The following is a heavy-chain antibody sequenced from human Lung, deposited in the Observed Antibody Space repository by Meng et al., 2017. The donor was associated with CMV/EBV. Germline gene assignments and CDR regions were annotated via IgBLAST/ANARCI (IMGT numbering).Heavy chain of an antibody. D-gene: IGHD7-27*01. CDR2: ITPSSGGT. CDR1: GYTLTGHY. CDR3: VRANLGSADY. V-gene: IGHV1-2*06. Sequence: QGQLFQSGAEVNKPDASVKVSCKASGYTLTGHYMHWRRQAPGQRLEWVGRITPSSGGTTYAQKFQGRVTMTRDTSISTAYMELSSLRSDDAAIYYCVRANLGSADYWGQGTLVTVSS. J-gene: IGHJ4*02.